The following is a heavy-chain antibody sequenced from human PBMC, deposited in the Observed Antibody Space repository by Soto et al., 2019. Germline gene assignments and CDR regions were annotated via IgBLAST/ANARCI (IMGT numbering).Heavy chain of an antibody. Sequence: SVKVSCKASGGTFSSYAISWVRQAPGQGLEWMGGIIPIFGTANYTQKFQGRVTITADESTSTAYMELSSLRSEDTAVYYCARIIVATRYYYYYGMDVWGQGTTVTVSS. CDR2: IIPIFGTA. CDR3: ARIIVATRYYYYYGMDV. J-gene: IGHJ6*02. CDR1: GGTFSSYA. V-gene: IGHV1-69*13. D-gene: IGHD5-12*01.